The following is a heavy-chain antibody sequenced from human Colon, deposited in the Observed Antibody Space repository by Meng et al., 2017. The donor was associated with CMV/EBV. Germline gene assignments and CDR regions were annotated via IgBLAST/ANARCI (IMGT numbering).Heavy chain of an antibody. Sequence: GESLKISCAASGFTFSFYSMSWVRQAPGKGLEWISYIGRGGDNIFYADSVKGRFTISRDNAKNSLYLQMNSLRAEDTAVYYCVREVRRSWFDPWGQGTLVTVSS. J-gene: IGHJ5*02. CDR3: VREVRRSWFDP. CDR1: GFTFSFYS. CDR2: IGRGGDNI. D-gene: IGHD4-17*01. V-gene: IGHV3-48*04.